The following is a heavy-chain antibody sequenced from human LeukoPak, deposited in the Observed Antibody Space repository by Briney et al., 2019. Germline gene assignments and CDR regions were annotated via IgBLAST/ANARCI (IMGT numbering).Heavy chain of an antibody. Sequence: GGSLRLSCAASGFTFSSYAMSWVRQAPGKGLEWVSAISGSGGSTYYADSVKGRFTISRDNSKNTLYLQMNSLRAEDTAVYYCAKSGAQRVFGVVIMAFDIWGQGTMVTVSS. CDR1: GFTFSSYA. CDR3: AKSGAQRVFGVVIMAFDI. J-gene: IGHJ3*02. CDR2: ISGSGGST. V-gene: IGHV3-23*01. D-gene: IGHD3-3*01.